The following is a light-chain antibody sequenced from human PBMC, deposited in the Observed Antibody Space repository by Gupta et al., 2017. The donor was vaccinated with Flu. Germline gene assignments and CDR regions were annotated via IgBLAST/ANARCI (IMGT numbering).Light chain of an antibody. CDR2: GVT. J-gene: IGLJ1*01. Sequence: TSSDVGGYNSVSWYQQHPGKAPQLIIYGVTNRPSGVSNRFSGSKSGNTASLTISGFQAEDEADYYCSSYTSSSTYVVGTGTKVTVL. CDR1: SSDVGGYNS. V-gene: IGLV2-14*01. CDR3: SSYTSSSTYV.